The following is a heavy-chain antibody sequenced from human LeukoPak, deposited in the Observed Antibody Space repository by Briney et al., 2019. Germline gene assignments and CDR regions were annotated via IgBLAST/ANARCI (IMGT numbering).Heavy chain of an antibody. V-gene: IGHV3-53*01. CDR2: IYSGGST. CDR3: AKDGDIVVVPAAMLFDY. J-gene: IGHJ4*02. D-gene: IGHD2-2*01. Sequence: PGGSLRLSCAASGFTVSSDYMSWVRQAPGKGLEWVSVIYSGGSTYYADSVKGRFTISRDKSKNTVYLQMNSLRAEDTAVYYCAKDGDIVVVPAAMLFDYWGQGTLVTVSS. CDR1: GFTVSSDY.